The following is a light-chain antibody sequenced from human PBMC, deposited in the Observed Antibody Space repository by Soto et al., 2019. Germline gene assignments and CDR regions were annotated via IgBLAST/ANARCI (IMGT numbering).Light chain of an antibody. CDR2: TAS. Sequence: DIQMTQSPSSLSASVGDSVTITCRASQGINKFLAWFQQKPGTAPKSLISTASRLQSGVPSRFSGSGSGTHFTLTINNLQPEDFATYYCQQYESFPLTSGGGTRVEIK. V-gene: IGKV1-16*01. J-gene: IGKJ4*01. CDR1: QGINKF. CDR3: QQYESFPLT.